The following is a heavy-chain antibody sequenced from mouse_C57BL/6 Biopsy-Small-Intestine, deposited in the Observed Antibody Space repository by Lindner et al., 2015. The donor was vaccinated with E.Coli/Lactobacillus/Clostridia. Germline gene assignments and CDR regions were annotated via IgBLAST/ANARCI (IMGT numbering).Heavy chain of an antibody. D-gene: IGHD1-1*01. CDR1: GGISSSNS. V-gene: IGHV1-69*02. Sequence: SVKVSCKASGGISSSNSINWVRQAPGQGLEWMGGIIPISGTTKYAQKFQGRVTITADESSTTAYMELSSLRSEDTAVYYRATPHHDYWSGYPPFDDWGQGTLVTVSS. J-gene: IGHJ4*01. CDR2: IIPISGTT. CDR3: ATPHHDYWSGYPPFDD.